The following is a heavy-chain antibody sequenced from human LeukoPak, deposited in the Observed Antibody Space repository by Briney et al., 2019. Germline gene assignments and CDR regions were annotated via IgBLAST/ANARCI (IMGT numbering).Heavy chain of an antibody. CDR2: INPDSGGT. J-gene: IGHJ4*02. D-gene: IGHD3-10*01. CDR1: GYTFTGYY. V-gene: IGHV1-2*02. Sequence: ASVKVSCKASGYTFTGYYMHWVRQAPGQGLEWMGWINPDSGGTTYTQKFQGRATMTRDTSISTAYMELSRLTSDDTAVYHCAKDYYGSGSYVDYWGQGTLVTVSS. CDR3: AKDYYGSGSYVDY.